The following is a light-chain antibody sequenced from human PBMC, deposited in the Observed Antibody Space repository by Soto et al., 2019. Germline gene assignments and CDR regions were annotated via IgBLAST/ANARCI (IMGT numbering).Light chain of an antibody. CDR1: QSVSGN. Sequence: EIVMTQSPATLSVSPGERATLSCRASQSVSGNLAWYPQKPGKAPRLLIYGASTGATGIPARFSGSGPGTEFTLTISSLQSEDFAVYYCQQYNNWPRTFGQGTKVDI. V-gene: IGKV3-15*01. J-gene: IGKJ1*01. CDR3: QQYNNWPRT. CDR2: GAS.